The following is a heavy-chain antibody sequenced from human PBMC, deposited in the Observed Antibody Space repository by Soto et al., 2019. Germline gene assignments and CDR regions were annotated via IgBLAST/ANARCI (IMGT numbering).Heavy chain of an antibody. D-gene: IGHD5-12*01. Sequence: QVQLVQSGAEVKKPGSSVKVSCKASGGTFSSYAISWVRQAPGQGLELMGGIIPIFGTANYAQKFQGRVTITADESTSTAYMELSSLRSEDTAVYYCARRGEATIQDYYYYGMDVWGQGTTVTVSS. CDR1: GGTFSSYA. J-gene: IGHJ6*02. CDR2: IIPIFGTA. V-gene: IGHV1-69*01. CDR3: ARRGEATIQDYYYYGMDV.